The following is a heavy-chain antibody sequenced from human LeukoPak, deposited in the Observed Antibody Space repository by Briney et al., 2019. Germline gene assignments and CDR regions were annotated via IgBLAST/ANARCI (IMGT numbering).Heavy chain of an antibody. J-gene: IGHJ4*02. D-gene: IGHD4/OR15-4a*01. CDR3: ARRAGAYSHPHDY. CDR2: IYSDNT. CDR1: GFTFDDYA. Sequence: PGRSLRLSCAASGFTFDDYAMSWVRQAPGKGLEWVSFIYSDNTHYSDSVKGRFTISRDNSKNTLYLQMNSLRAEDTAVYYCARRAGAYSHPHDYWGQGTLVTVSS. V-gene: IGHV3-53*01.